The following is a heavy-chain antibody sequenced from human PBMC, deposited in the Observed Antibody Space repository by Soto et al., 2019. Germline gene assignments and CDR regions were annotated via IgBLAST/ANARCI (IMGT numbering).Heavy chain of an antibody. CDR3: AAQSSYGDHMYY. Sequence: QVQLEESGPGLVKPAQTLSLTCSVSGGSITTDGYYWSWIRQHPGKGLEWIGFVFYTGSTDYNPSLESRLAMSLDRSKNQFFLELRSLTVADTCIYYCAAQSSYGDHMYYWGQGVQVTVSS. J-gene: IGHJ4*02. CDR2: VFYTGST. CDR1: GGSITTDGYY. D-gene: IGHD2-21*01. V-gene: IGHV4-31*03.